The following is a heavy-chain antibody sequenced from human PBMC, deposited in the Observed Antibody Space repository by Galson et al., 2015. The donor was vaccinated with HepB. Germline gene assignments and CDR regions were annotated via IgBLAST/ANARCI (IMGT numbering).Heavy chain of an antibody. CDR3: ARQGDYYDSSGYYLDAFDI. CDR2: IYPGDSDT. V-gene: IGHV5-51*01. J-gene: IGHJ3*02. Sequence: QSGAEVKKPGESLKISCKGSGYSFTSYWIGWVRQMPGKGLEWMGIIYPGDSDTRYSPSFQGQVTISAGKSISTAYLQWSSLKASDTAMYYCARQGDYYDSSGYYLDAFDIWGQGTMVTVSS. CDR1: GYSFTSYW. D-gene: IGHD3-22*01.